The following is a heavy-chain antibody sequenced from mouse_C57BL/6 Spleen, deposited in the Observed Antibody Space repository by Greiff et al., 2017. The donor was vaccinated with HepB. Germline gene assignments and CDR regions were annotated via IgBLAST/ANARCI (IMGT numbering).Heavy chain of an antibody. CDR2: IDPENGDT. CDR3: TPYGNLDY. D-gene: IGHD2-1*01. J-gene: IGHJ2*01. CDR1: GFNIKDDY. V-gene: IGHV14-4*01. Sequence: EVKLVESGAELVRPGASVKLSCTASGFNIKDDYMHWVKQRPEQGLEWIGWIDPENGDTEYASKFQGKATITADTSSNTAYLQLSSLTSEDTAVYYCTPYGNLDYWGQGTTLTVSS.